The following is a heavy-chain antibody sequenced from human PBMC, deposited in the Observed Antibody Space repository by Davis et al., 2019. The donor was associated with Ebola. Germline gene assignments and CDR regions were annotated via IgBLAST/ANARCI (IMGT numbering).Heavy chain of an antibody. Sequence: SETLSLTCTVSGGSISSYYWSWIRQPPGKGLEWIGYIYYSGSTSYNPSLKSRVTISVDTSKNQFSLKLSSVTAADTAVYYCARRIAAAGQYYYYYGMDVWGQGTTVIVSS. CDR2: IYYSGST. D-gene: IGHD6-13*01. CDR3: ARRIAAAGQYYYYYGMDV. J-gene: IGHJ6*02. CDR1: GGSISSYY. V-gene: IGHV4-59*08.